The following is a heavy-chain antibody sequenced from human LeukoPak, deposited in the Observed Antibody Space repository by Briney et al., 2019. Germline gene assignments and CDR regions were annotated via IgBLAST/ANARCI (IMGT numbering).Heavy chain of an antibody. J-gene: IGHJ6*02. V-gene: IGHV1-18*01. D-gene: IGHD5-18*01. CDR2: ISAYNGNT. CDR3: ARDQSPGYSYGYYYYYYGMDV. Sequence: ASVKVSCKASGYTFTSYGISWVRQAPGQGLEWMGWISAYNGNTNYAQKLQGRVTMTTDTSTSTAYMELGSLRSDDTAVYYCARDQSPGYSYGYYYYYYGMDVWGQGTTVTVSS. CDR1: GYTFTSYG.